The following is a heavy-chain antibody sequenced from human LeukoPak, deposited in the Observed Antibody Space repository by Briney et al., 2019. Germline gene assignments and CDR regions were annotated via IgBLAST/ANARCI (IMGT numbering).Heavy chain of an antibody. CDR3: ARDTVLTPGDY. CDR1: GGTFSSYT. J-gene: IGHJ4*02. D-gene: IGHD4-23*01. CDR2: VIPILGIA. Sequence: SVKVSCKASGGTFSSYTISWVRQAPGQGLEWMGRVIPILGIANYAQKFQGRVTITADKSTSTAYMELSSLRSEDTAVYYCARDTVLTPGDYWGQGTLVTVSS. V-gene: IGHV1-69*04.